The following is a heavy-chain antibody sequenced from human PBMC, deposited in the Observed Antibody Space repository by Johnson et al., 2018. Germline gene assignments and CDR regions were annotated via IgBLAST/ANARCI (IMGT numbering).Heavy chain of an antibody. V-gene: IGHV3-21*01. CDR3: ARTQWLGGAFDI. J-gene: IGHJ3*02. CDR1: GFTFSSYS. D-gene: IGHD6-19*01. Sequence: VQLGESGGGLVKPGGSLRLSCAASGFTFSSYSMNWVRQAPGKGLEWVSSISSSSSYIYYADSVKGRFTISRDNAKNSLYLQMNSPRAEDTAVYYCARTQWLGGAFDIWGQGTMVTVSS. CDR2: ISSSSSYI.